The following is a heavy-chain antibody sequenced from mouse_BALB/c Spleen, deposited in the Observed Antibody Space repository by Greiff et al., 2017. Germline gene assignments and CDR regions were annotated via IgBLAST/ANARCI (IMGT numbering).Heavy chain of an antibody. J-gene: IGHJ3*01. CDR3: ARDRDYGSSYGFAY. CDR2: IWGDGST. D-gene: IGHD1-1*01. V-gene: IGHV2-6-7*01. CDR1: GFSLTGYG. Sequence: QVQLKESGPGLVAPSQSLSITCTVSGFSLTGYGVNWVRQPPGKGLEWLGMIWGDGSTDYNSALKSRLSISKDNSKSQVFLKMNSLQTDDTARYYCARDRDYGSSYGFAYWGQGTLVTVSA.